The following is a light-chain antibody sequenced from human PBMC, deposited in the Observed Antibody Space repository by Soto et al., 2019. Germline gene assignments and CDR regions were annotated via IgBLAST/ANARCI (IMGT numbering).Light chain of an antibody. J-gene: IGKJ1*01. CDR3: QQSYTTPRT. CDR2: GAS. V-gene: IGKV1-39*01. CDR1: QYISSY. Sequence: DIQMTQSPSSLSASVGDRVTITCRASQYISSYLNWYQQKPGKAPNLLIYGASSLQSGVPSRFSGSGSGTDFTLTISSLQLEDFATYFCQQSYTTPRTFGQGTKVEIK.